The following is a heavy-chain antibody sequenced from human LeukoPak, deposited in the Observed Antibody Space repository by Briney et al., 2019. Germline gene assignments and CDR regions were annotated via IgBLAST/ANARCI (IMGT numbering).Heavy chain of an antibody. CDR1: GFTFTTHG. CDR3: AKGGTSSVLYLDF. CDR2: ISYDGGNI. V-gene: IGHV3-30*18. D-gene: IGHD2-2*01. J-gene: IGHJ4*02. Sequence: PGGSLRLSCAVSGFTFTTHGMHWVRQAPGKGLEWVAFISYDGGNIYYAEAVKGRFTASRDNSKNTLFLQINSLRDEDTAVYYCAKGGTSSVLYLDFWGQGTLVTVSS.